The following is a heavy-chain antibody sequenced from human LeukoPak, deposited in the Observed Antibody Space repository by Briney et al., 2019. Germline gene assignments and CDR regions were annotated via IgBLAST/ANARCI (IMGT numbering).Heavy chain of an antibody. J-gene: IGHJ2*01. V-gene: IGHV4-4*09. CDR3: ARQSRGTWYFDL. Sequence: PSETLSLTCTVSGGSISSYYWSWIRQPPGKGLEWIGYIYTSGSTNYNPSLKRRVTISVDTSKNQFSLKRSSVTAADTAVYYCARQSRGTWYFDLWGRGTLVTVSS. CDR1: GGSISSYY. D-gene: IGHD3-16*01. CDR2: IYTSGST.